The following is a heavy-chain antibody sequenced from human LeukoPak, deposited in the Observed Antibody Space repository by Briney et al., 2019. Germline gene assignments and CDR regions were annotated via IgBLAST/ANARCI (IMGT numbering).Heavy chain of an antibody. J-gene: IGHJ4*02. D-gene: IGHD2-8*01. V-gene: IGHV1-3*03. CDR3: ARDESRYCTNGVCGPFDY. CDR2: INAGNGNT. Sequence: ASVKVSCKASGYTFTSYAMHWVRQAPGQRLEWMGWINAGNGNTKYSQEFQGRVTITRDTSASTAYMELSSLRSEDMAVYYCARDESRYCTNGVCGPFDYWGQGTLVTVSS. CDR1: GYTFTSYA.